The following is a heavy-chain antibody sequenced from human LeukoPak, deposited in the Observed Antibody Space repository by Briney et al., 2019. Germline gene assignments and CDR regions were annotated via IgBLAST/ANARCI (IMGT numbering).Heavy chain of an antibody. Sequence: ASVKVSCKASGYTFTSYYMHWVRQAPGQGLEWMGIINPSGGSTSYAQKFQGRVTMTRDTSTSTVYMELSSLRSEDTAVYYCARGGRQDIVVAPSSPTIDYWGQGTLVTASS. CDR3: ARGGRQDIVVAPSSPTIDY. CDR2: INPSGGST. D-gene: IGHD2-2*01. V-gene: IGHV1-46*01. CDR1: GYTFTSYY. J-gene: IGHJ4*02.